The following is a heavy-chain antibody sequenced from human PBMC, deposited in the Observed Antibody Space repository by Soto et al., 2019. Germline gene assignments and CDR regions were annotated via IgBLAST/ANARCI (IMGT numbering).Heavy chain of an antibody. CDR1: GFTFSNAW. CDR2: IKSKTDGGTT. D-gene: IGHD2-15*01. Sequence: EVQLVESGGGLVKPGGSLRLSCAASGFTFSNAWMSWVRQAPGKGLEWVGRIKSKTDGGTTDYAAPVKGRFTISRDDSKNTLYPQMNSLKTEDTAVYYCTSCYPYYYYGMDAWGQGTTVTVSS. CDR3: TSCYPYYYYGMDA. J-gene: IGHJ6*02. V-gene: IGHV3-15*01.